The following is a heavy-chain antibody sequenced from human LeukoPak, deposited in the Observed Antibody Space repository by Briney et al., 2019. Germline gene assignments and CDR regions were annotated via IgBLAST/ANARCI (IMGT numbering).Heavy chain of an antibody. CDR1: GFTFDTFA. CDR3: ARDGTNWADR. J-gene: IGHJ5*02. CDR2: ISRSSSLI. V-gene: IGHV3-21*05. Sequence: GGSLRLSCASSGFTFDTFAMNWVRQTPGKGLEWVSYISRSSSLIIYADSVKGRFTVSRDNGKNSLYLDMNSLTVEDTGLYYCARDGTNWADRWGQGTLVTVSS. D-gene: IGHD3-16*01.